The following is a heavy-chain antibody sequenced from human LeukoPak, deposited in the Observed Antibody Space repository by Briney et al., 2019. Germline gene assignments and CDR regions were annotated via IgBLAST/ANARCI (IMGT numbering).Heavy chain of an antibody. J-gene: IGHJ4*02. CDR2: ISDNGGSI. Sequence: GGSLRLSCAASGFTFSSFGMTWVRQAPGKGLEWVSAISDNGGSIFYADSVKGRFTISRDNSKNTLYLQMNSLRAEDTAVYYCAKDLNVVLWFGELLGDYWGQGTLVTVSS. CDR1: GFTFSSFG. CDR3: AKDLNVVLWFGELLGDY. D-gene: IGHD3-10*01. V-gene: IGHV3-23*01.